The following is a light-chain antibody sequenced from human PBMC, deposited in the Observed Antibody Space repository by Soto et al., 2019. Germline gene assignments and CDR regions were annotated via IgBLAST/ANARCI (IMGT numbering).Light chain of an antibody. CDR2: NAA. J-gene: IGKJ1*01. CDR3: QQAYSFPRT. V-gene: IGKV1-12*01. CDR1: QGISNR. Sequence: DIQMTQSPTSVSASVGDRVTITCRASQGISNRLGWYQQKPGRAPQLLIYNAATLYSGVPSRFSGSGFGTDFSLTITSLQPEDFVTYYCQQAYSFPRTFGQGTKVEIK.